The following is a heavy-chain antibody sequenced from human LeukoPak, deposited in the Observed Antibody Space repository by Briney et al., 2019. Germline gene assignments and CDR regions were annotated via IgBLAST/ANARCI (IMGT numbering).Heavy chain of an antibody. CDR3: ARRAFFGGVFDY. Sequence: PSETLSLTCTVSGGSIGSSSYYWGWIREPPGKGLEWIGSIYYSGSTYYNPSLKSRVTISVDTSKNQFSLKLSSVTAADTAVYYCARRAFFGGVFDYWGQGTLVTVSS. D-gene: IGHD3-16*01. CDR2: IYYSGST. CDR1: GGSIGSSSYY. V-gene: IGHV4-39*01. J-gene: IGHJ4*02.